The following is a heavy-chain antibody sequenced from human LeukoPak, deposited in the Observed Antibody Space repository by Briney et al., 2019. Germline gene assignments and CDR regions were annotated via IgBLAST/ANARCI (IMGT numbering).Heavy chain of an antibody. Sequence: GASVKVSCKASGGTFSSYAISWVRQAPGQGLEWMGGIIPIFGTANYAQKFQGRVTITADESTSTAYMELSSLRSEDTAVYYCARDLTYCGGDCYPHFDYWGQGTLVTVSS. CDR3: ARDLTYCGGDCYPHFDY. CDR2: IIPIFGTA. J-gene: IGHJ4*02. V-gene: IGHV1-69*13. D-gene: IGHD2-21*02. CDR1: GGTFSSYA.